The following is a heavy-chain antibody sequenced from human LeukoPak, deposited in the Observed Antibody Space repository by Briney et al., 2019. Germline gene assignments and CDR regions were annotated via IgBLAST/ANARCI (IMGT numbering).Heavy chain of an antibody. V-gene: IGHV1-18*01. CDR2: ISAYNGNT. CDR1: GHTFTSYG. J-gene: IGHJ6*03. Sequence: ASVKVSCKASGHTFTSYGISRVRQAPGQGLEWMGWISAYNGNTNYAQKLQGRVTMTTDTSTSTAYMELRSLRSDDTAVYYCARVGGPLYYYYYMDVWGKGTTVTVSS. D-gene: IGHD3-16*01. CDR3: ARVGGPLYYYYYMDV.